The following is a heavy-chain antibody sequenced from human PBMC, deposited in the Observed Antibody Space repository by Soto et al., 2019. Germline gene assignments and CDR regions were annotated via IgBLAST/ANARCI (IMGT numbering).Heavy chain of an antibody. CDR3: ARGQYCSGGTCYSAPDY. CDR2: INGDGSKT. CDR1: GFTFSTYW. J-gene: IGHJ4*02. D-gene: IGHD2-15*01. V-gene: IGHV3-74*01. Sequence: VHLVESGGGLVQPGGSLRIFCGASGFTFSTYWMYWVRQAPGKGLVWVSRINGDGSKTSYADSVKGRFTISRDNAKNTLYLQMNSLRAEDTALYYCARGQYCSGGTCYSAPDYWGQGTLVTVSS.